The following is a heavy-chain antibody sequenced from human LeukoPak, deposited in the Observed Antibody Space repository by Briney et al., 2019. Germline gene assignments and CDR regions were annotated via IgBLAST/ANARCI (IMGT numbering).Heavy chain of an antibody. CDR1: GVTFSSYS. J-gene: IGHJ4*02. CDR2: ISSSSSYI. V-gene: IGHV3-21*01. CDR3: ARGGSVREFAY. D-gene: IGHD1-1*01. Sequence: GGSLRLSCAVSGVTFSSYSMNWVRQAPGKGLEWVSSISSSSSYIYYPDSVKGRFTISRDTAKNSLLLQMNILRAEDTAVYYCARGGSVREFAYWGQGTLVTVSS.